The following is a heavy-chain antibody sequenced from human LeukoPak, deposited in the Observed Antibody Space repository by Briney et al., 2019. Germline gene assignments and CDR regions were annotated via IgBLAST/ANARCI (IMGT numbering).Heavy chain of an antibody. J-gene: IGHJ5*02. Sequence: VASVKVSCKASGYTFTSYVISWVRQAPGQRLEWMGWISAYNGNTNYAQKLQGRVTMTTETSTSTAYMELRSLRSDDTAVYYCARDRYCSSTSCYTGRRKGWFDPWGQGTLVTVSS. CDR3: ARDRYCSSTSCYTGRRKGWFDP. CDR2: ISAYNGNT. V-gene: IGHV1-18*01. D-gene: IGHD2-2*02. CDR1: GYTFTSYV.